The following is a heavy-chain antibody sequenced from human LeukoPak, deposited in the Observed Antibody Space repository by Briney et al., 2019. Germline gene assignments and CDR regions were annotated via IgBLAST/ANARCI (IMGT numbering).Heavy chain of an antibody. CDR2: IYTSGST. Sequence: SETLSLTCTVSGGSISSGSYYWSWIRQPAGRGLEWIGRIYTSGSTNYNPSLKSRVTISVDTSKNQFSLKLSSVTAAHTAVYYCARERTYYDILSGYYGSYYYYYYMDVWGKGTTVTISS. CDR1: GGSISSGSYY. D-gene: IGHD3-9*01. V-gene: IGHV4-61*02. J-gene: IGHJ6*03. CDR3: ARERTYYDILSGYYGSYYYYYYMDV.